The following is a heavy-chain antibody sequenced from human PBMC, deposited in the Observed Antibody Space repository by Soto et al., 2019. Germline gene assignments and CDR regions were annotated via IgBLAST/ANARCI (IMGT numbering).Heavy chain of an antibody. V-gene: IGHV5-51*01. CDR2: IYLRDSDT. CDR1: RYSGRDTFGKHW. J-gene: IGHJ4*02. CDR3: AIPAVRDFLVNDY. D-gene: IGHD3-10*01. Sequence: WESMQISCQGCRYSGRDTFGKHWIGWVRQMPGKGLEWMGIIYLRDSDTRYSPSFEGQVTISADKSISTAYLQWSSLKASDTAIYYCAIPAVRDFLVNDYWGQGTPVTVS.